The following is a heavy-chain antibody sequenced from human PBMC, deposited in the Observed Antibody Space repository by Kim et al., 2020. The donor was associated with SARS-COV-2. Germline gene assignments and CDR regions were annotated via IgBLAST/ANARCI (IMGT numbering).Heavy chain of an antibody. D-gene: IGHD3-16*01. CDR2: I. V-gene: IGHV3-9*01. CDR3: AKEGVGATHIDH. J-gene: IGHJ4*02. Sequence: IGYADSVKSRFNTSRDKPKNSLYLQMNSLRAGDTALYYCAKEGVGATHIDHWGQGTLVTVSS.